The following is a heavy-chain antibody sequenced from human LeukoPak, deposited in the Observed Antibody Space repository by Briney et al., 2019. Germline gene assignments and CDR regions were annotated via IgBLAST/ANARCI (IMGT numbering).Heavy chain of an antibody. CDR2: IWYDGTNT. D-gene: IGHD2-15*01. Sequence: GGSLTLAWAAAGFTFSSYGMHWVRQAPGKGLEWVAVIWYDGTNTYYADSVKGRFTTSRDTSKNTLYLQMNSLRAEDTAVYYCARDFCSGGSCYPDAFDIWGQGTMVTVSS. J-gene: IGHJ3*02. CDR3: ARDFCSGGSCYPDAFDI. CDR1: GFTFSSYG. V-gene: IGHV3-33*01.